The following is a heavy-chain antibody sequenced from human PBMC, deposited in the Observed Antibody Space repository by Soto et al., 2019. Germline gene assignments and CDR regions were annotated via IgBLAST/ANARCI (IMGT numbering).Heavy chain of an antibody. CDR2: IYHGGTT. Sequence: QVQLQASGPGLVKPSGTLSLTCAVSGGSISSSNWWSWVRQSPGKGLEWIGEIYHGGTTNYNPSLKSRVTISVDKSKDQFSLKLTSVTAADTAVYYCARSAGGNSFFEYWGQGTLVTVSS. V-gene: IGHV4-4*02. D-gene: IGHD2-21*02. CDR1: GGSISSSNW. CDR3: ARSAGGNSFFEY. J-gene: IGHJ4*02.